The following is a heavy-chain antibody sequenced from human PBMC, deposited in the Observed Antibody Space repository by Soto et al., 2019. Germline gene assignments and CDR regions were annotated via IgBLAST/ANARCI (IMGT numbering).Heavy chain of an antibody. CDR1: GFSFSTYG. CDR3: ARVEAPLIHSDHYYYGMDV. V-gene: IGHV3-33*01. CDR2: FWFDGSNT. D-gene: IGHD5-18*01. J-gene: IGHJ6*02. Sequence: QEQLVESGGGVVRPGMSLRLACEGSGFSFSTYGMHWVRQSPGKGLQWVAVFWFDGSNTYYADSVKGRFTISRDNSKNTLYLQMNNLRAEDTAVYYCARVEAPLIHSDHYYYGMDVWGQGTTVTVSS.